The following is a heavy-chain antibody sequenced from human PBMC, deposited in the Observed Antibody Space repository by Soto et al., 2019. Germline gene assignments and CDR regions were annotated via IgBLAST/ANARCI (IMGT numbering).Heavy chain of an antibody. Sequence: SETLSLTCAVSGGSISSGGYSWSWIRQPPGKGLEWIGYIYHSGSTYYNPSLKSRVTISVDRSKNQFSLKLSSVTAADTAVYYCAREVGYYDSSGYFTYYFDYWGQGTLVTVSS. CDR3: AREVGYYDSSGYFTYYFDY. V-gene: IGHV4-30-2*01. D-gene: IGHD3-22*01. CDR1: GGSISSGGYS. CDR2: IYHSGST. J-gene: IGHJ4*02.